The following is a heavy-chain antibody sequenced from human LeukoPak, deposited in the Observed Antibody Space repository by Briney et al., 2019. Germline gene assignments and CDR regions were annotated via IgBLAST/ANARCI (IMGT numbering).Heavy chain of an antibody. V-gene: IGHV3-74*01. CDR2: INSDGIST. CDR1: GFTFSSYW. J-gene: IGHJ4*02. Sequence: AGGSLRLSCAASGFTFSSYWMHLVRQAPGKGLVWVSRINSDGISTTYADSVKGRFTISRDNAKNTLYLQMNSLRAEDTAVYYCARGSDSNYPGYWGQGTLVTVSS. CDR3: ARGSDSNYPGY. D-gene: IGHD4-11*01.